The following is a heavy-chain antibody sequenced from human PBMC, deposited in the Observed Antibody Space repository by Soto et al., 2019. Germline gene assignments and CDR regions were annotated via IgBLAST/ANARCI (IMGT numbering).Heavy chain of an antibody. D-gene: IGHD6-19*01. CDR3: AKDGAVAGNFDY. V-gene: IGHV4-34*01. Sequence: SETLSLTCAVYGGSFSGYYWSWIRQPPGKGLEWIGEINYSGSTNYNPSLKSRVTISVDTSKNQFSLKLSSVTAADTAVYYCAKDGAVAGNFDYWGQGTLVTVSS. J-gene: IGHJ4*02. CDR1: GGSFSGYY. CDR2: INYSGST.